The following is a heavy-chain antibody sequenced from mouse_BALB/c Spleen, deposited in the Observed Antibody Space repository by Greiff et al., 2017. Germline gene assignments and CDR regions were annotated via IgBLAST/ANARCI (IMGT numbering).Heavy chain of an antibody. Sequence: EVKLVESGGDLVKPGGSLKLSCAASGFTFSSYVMSWVRQTPDKRLEWVATISSGGSYTYYPDSVKGRFTISRDNAKNTLYLQMSSLKSEDTAMYYCARLGKGGAMDYWGQGTSVTVSS. V-gene: IGHV5-6*01. CDR3: ARLGKGGAMDY. CDR2: ISSGGSYT. J-gene: IGHJ4*01. CDR1: GFTFSSYV. D-gene: IGHD2-1*01.